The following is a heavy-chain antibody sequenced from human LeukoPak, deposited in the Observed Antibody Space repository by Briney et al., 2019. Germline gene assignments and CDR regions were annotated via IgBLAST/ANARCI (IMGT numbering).Heavy chain of an antibody. CDR1: GFTFSSYG. CDR2: IRYDGSNK. CDR3: ARDGGWLQTGDY. Sequence: GGSLRLSCAASGFTFSSYGMHWVRQAPGKGLEWVAFIRYDGSNKYYADSVKGRFTISRDNSKNTLYLQMNSLRAEDTAVYYCARDGGWLQTGDYWGQGTLVTVSS. V-gene: IGHV3-30*02. J-gene: IGHJ4*02. D-gene: IGHD5-24*01.